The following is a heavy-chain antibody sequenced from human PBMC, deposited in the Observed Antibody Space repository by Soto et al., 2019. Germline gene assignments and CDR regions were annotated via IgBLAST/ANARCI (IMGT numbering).Heavy chain of an antibody. V-gene: IGHV4-59*01. J-gene: IGHJ4*02. CDR2: IYYSGST. D-gene: IGHD7-27*01. CDR3: ARRWGTSFDF. CDR1: GGSISSYY. Sequence: QVQLQESGPGLVKPSETLSLTCTVSGGSISSYYWSWIRQPPGKGLEWIGYIYYSGSTNYNPSLKSRVTISVDTSKNPFSLKVSSVTAEDTAVYYCARRWGTSFDFWGQGTLVTVSS.